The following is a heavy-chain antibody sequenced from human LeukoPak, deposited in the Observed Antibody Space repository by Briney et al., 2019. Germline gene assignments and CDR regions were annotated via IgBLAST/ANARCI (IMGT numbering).Heavy chain of an antibody. CDR3: ARAPGEQWLGGSDY. Sequence: GGSLRLSCAASGFTFSSYAMHWVRQAPGKGLEYVSAISSNGGSTYYANSVKGRFTISRDNSKNTLYLQMGSLRAEDMAVYYCARAPGEQWLGGSDYWGQGTLVTVSS. CDR1: GFTFSSYA. J-gene: IGHJ4*02. V-gene: IGHV3-64*01. D-gene: IGHD6-19*01. CDR2: ISSNGGST.